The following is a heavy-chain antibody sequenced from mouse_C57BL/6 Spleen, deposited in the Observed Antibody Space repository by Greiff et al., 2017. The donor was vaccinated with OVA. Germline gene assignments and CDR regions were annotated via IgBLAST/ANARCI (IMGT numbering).Heavy chain of an antibody. J-gene: IGHJ4*01. CDR2: ISYDGSN. D-gene: IGHD1-1*01. V-gene: IGHV3-6*01. CDR3: ARDEGSYGAMDY. CDR1: GYSITSGYY. Sequence: EVKLMESGPGLVKPSQSLSLTCSVTGYSITSGYYWNWIRQFPGNKLEWMGYISYDGSNNYNPSLKNRISITRDTSKNQFFLKLNSVTTEDTATYYCARDEGSYGAMDYWGQGTSVTVSS.